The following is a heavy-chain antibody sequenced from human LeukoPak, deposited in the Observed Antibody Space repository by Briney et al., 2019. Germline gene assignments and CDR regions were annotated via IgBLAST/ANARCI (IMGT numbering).Heavy chain of an antibody. D-gene: IGHD1-1*01. J-gene: IGHJ6*03. CDR3: ARGASGHSSNWNFPYYYYYMDV. CDR2: IKQDGSEK. CDR1: GFTFSSYW. V-gene: IGHV3-7*01. Sequence: GGSLRLSCEGSGFTFSSYWMNWVRQAPGKGLEWVASIKQDGSEKYYVDSVKGRFTISRDNAKNSLYLQMNSLRDDDTAMYYCARGASGHSSNWNFPYYYYYMDVWGKGTTVTISS.